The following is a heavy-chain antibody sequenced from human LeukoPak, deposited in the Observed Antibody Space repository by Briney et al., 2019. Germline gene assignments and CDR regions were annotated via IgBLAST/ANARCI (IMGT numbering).Heavy chain of an antibody. D-gene: IGHD6-13*01. CDR2: INPNSGGT. CDR3: ARAYSSSYFYFDY. CDR1: GYTFTGYY. Sequence: ASAKVSCKASGYTFTGYYMHWVRQAPGQGLEWMGWINPNSGGTNYAQKFQGWVTMTRDTSISTAYMELSRLRSDDTAVYYCARAYSSSYFYFDYWGQGTLVTVSS. V-gene: IGHV1-2*04. J-gene: IGHJ4*02.